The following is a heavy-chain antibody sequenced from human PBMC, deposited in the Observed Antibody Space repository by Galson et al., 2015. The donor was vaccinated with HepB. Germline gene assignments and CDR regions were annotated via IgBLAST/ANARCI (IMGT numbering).Heavy chain of an antibody. CDR2: ISPYNRDT. CDR3: ARGALVVVVNATQNNWFDP. Sequence: SVKVSCKASGYTFSSYSITWVRQAPGQGLEWVGWISPYNRDTNYARKLQGTVTMTTDTSTNTAYMELRSLRSDDTAVYYCARGALVVVVNATQNNWFDPWGQGTPVTVSS. J-gene: IGHJ5*02. CDR1: GYTFSSYS. V-gene: IGHV1-18*01. D-gene: IGHD2-15*01.